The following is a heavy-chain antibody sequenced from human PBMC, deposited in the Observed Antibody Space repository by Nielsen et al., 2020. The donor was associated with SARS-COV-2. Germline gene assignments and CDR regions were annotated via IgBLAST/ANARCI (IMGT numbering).Heavy chain of an antibody. J-gene: IGHJ4*02. Sequence: AGSLRLSCAASGFTFSSSWMHWVRQAPGKGLVWVSRIGSDESITNYVDSVKGRFTISRDNAKNTLYLQMNSLRAEDTAVYYCAREMGGSSRHFDYWGQGTLVTVSS. V-gene: IGHV3-74*01. CDR2: IGSDESIT. CDR1: GFTFSSSW. D-gene: IGHD6-13*01. CDR3: AREMGGSSRHFDY.